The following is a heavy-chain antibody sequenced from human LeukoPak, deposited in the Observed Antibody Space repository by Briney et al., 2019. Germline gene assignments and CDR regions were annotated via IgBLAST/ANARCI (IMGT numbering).Heavy chain of an antibody. D-gene: IGHD2-2*01. CDR1: GGSFSGYY. Sequence: KPSETLSLTCAVYGGSFSGYYWSWIRQPPGKGLEWIGEINHSGSTNYNPSHKSRVTISVDTSKNQFSLKLSSVTAADTAVYYSARGGGIVVVPAAMSYYYMDVWGKGTTVTVSS. CDR3: ARGGGIVVVPAAMSYYYMDV. J-gene: IGHJ6*03. V-gene: IGHV4-34*01. CDR2: INHSGST.